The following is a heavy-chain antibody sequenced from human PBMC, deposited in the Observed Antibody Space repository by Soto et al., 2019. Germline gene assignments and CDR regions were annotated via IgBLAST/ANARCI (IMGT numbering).Heavy chain of an antibody. J-gene: IGHJ3*02. D-gene: IGHD3-16*02. Sequence: SETLSLTCTVSGGSISSYYWSWIRQPPGKGLEWIGYIYHSGSTNYNPSLKSRVTISVDTSKNQFSLKLSSVTAADTAVYYCARGVMITFGGVIATGAFDIWGQGTMVTV. CDR2: IYHSGST. CDR1: GGSISSYY. CDR3: ARGVMITFGGVIATGAFDI. V-gene: IGHV4-59*01.